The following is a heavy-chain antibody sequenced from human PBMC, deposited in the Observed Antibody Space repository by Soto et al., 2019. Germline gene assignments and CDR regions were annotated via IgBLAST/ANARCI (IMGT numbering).Heavy chain of an antibody. D-gene: IGHD3-3*01. V-gene: IGHV4-30-4*01. CDR2: IYYTGST. CDR3: ARDDGYYRLYDY. CDR1: GGSVSSGDYL. J-gene: IGHJ4*02. Sequence: QVRLQESGPGLVKPSQTLSLTCTVSGGSVSSGDYLWSWVRQRPGKGLEWIGYIYYTGSTSYNPSLKSRITMSVDTSKNQFSLKVSSVTAADTAVYFCARDDGYYRLYDYWGQGTLVTVSS.